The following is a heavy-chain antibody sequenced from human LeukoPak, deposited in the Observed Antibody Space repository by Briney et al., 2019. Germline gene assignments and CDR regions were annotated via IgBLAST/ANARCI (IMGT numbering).Heavy chain of an antibody. D-gene: IGHD2/OR15-2a*01. CDR2: VYYTGST. J-gene: IGHJ6*02. CDR1: GGSISTYY. CDR3: ARHTPENRRNGLDV. V-gene: IGHV4-59*08. Sequence: SETLSLTCTVSGGSISTYYWSWIRQPPGKGLEWIGYVYYTGSTNYNPSLESRVTISVDTSKNQFSLKLSSVTAADTAVYYCARHTPENRRNGLDVWGQGTTVTVSS.